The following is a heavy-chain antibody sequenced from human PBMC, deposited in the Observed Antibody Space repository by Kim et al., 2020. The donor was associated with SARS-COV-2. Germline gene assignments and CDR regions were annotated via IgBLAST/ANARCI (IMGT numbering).Heavy chain of an antibody. D-gene: IGHD6-13*01. Sequence: GGSLRLSCAASGFTFSSYAMSWVRQAPGKGLEWVSAISGSGGSTYYADSVKGRFTISRDNSKNTLYLQMDSLRAEDTAVYYCARDRLKPIAAAATLYYYYGMDVWGQGTTVTVSS. CDR3: ARDRLKPIAAAATLYYYYGMDV. J-gene: IGHJ6*02. V-gene: IGHV3-23*01. CDR2: ISGSGGST. CDR1: GFTFSSYA.